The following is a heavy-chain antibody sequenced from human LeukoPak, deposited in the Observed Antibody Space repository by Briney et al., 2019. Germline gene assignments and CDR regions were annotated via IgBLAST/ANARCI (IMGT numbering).Heavy chain of an antibody. D-gene: IGHD3-3*01. Sequence: ASVKVSCKASGYTFIGYWLHWVRQAPGQGPEWMGWINPLHGDTKYAQKFQGRVTMTRDTSINTAYMQLSGLSTDDTAVYYCASLYYHFWSGDAVFDHWGQGTVVTV. CDR1: GYTFIGYW. J-gene: IGHJ4*02. CDR2: INPLHGDT. CDR3: ASLYYHFWSGDAVFDH. V-gene: IGHV1-2*02.